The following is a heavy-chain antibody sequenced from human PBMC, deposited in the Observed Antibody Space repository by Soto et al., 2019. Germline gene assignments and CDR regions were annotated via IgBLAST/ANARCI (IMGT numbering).Heavy chain of an antibody. CDR3: AKDGHSSSSDQYFQH. Sequence: SLRLSCSASGFTFCSYAMSWVPPAPGKGLEWVSAISGSGGSTYYADSVKGRFTISRDNSKNTLYLQMNSLRAEDTAVYYCAKDGHSSSSDQYFQHWGQGTLVTVSS. CDR2: ISGSGGST. D-gene: IGHD6-13*01. V-gene: IGHV3-23*01. CDR1: GFTFCSYA. J-gene: IGHJ1*01.